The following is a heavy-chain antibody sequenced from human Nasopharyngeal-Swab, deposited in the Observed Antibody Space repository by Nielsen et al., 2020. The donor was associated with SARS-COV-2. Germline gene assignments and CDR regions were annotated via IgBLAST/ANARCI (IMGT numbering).Heavy chain of an antibody. D-gene: IGHD5-12*01. CDR3: ARLSGYSGYDERAFDY. CDR2: IYYSGST. CDR1: GRSISSSSYY. V-gene: IGHV4-39*01. Sequence: SETLSLTCTVSGRSISSSSYYWGWIRQPPGKGLEWIGSIYYSGSTYYNPSLKSRVTISVDTSKNQFSLKLSSVTAADTAVYYCARLSGYSGYDERAFDYWGQGTLVTVSS. J-gene: IGHJ4*02.